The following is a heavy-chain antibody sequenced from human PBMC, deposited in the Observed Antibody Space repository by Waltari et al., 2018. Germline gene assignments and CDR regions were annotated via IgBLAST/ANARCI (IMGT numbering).Heavy chain of an antibody. D-gene: IGHD6-13*01. CDR3: AREKAAAGFDY. Sequence: QVQLQESGPGLVKPSETLSLTCTVSGGSISSHYWSWIRQPPGKGLEWIGYIYYSGSTNYNPSLKSRVTISVDTAKNQFALKRSSVTAADTAVYYCAREKAAAGFDYWGQGTLVTVSS. J-gene: IGHJ4*02. CDR1: GGSISSHY. V-gene: IGHV4-59*11. CDR2: IYYSGST.